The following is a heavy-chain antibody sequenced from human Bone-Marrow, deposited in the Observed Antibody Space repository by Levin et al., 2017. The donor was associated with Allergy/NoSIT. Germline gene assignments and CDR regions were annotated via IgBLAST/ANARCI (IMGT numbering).Heavy chain of an antibody. CDR3: ARYARGWDFDY. CDR1: GFTFNDHW. CDR2: IKQDGSVK. V-gene: IGHV3-7*03. Sequence: GGSLRLSCAASGFTFNDHWMSWVRQAPGKGLQWVANIKQDGSVKNYVDSVMGRFTISRDNARNSLYLEMNSLRAEDTALYYCARYARGWDFDYWGQGIPVIVSS. J-gene: IGHJ4*02. D-gene: IGHD6-19*01.